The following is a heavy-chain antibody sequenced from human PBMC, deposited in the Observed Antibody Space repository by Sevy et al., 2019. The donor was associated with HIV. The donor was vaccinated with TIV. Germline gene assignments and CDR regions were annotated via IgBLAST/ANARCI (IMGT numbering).Heavy chain of an antibody. J-gene: IGHJ4*02. CDR1: GFTFRDYS. CDR3: TRVDYYDTSGSHY. V-gene: IGHV3-21*01. Sequence: GGSLRLSCEASGFTFRDYSMNWVRQAPGKGVEWVSSISSGSSYKKYGDSVKGRFTISRDNAKNSLYLQLNSLRAEDTAVYYCTRVDYYDTSGSHYWGQGTLVTVSS. CDR2: ISSGSSYK. D-gene: IGHD3-22*01.